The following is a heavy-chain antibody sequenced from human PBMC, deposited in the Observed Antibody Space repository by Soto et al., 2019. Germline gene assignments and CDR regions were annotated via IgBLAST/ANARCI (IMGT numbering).Heavy chain of an antibody. Sequence: PGGSLRLSCAASGFTFSSYSMNWVRQAPGKGLEWVSYISSSSSTIYYADSVKGRFTISRDNAKNSLYLQMNSLRDEDTAVYYCARVLTLGFLEWLPRGPDWFDPWGQGTLVTVSS. D-gene: IGHD3-3*01. V-gene: IGHV3-48*02. CDR1: GFTFSSYS. J-gene: IGHJ5*02. CDR2: ISSSSSTI. CDR3: ARVLTLGFLEWLPRGPDWFDP.